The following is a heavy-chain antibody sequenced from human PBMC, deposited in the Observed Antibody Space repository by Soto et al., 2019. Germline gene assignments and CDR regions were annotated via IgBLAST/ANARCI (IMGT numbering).Heavy chain of an antibody. V-gene: IGHV4-39*01. CDR1: GGSISTSSSY. Sequence: QLQLQESGPGLVKPSETLSLTCTVSGGSISTSSSYWGWIRQPPGKGLEWIGSIYYSGSTYYNPSLKSRVTIFVDTSKNQFSLKLSSVTAADTAVYYCARPPAGSGWSRPYDYWGQGTLVTVSS. J-gene: IGHJ4*02. CDR3: ARPPAGSGWSRPYDY. CDR2: IYYSGST. D-gene: IGHD6-19*01.